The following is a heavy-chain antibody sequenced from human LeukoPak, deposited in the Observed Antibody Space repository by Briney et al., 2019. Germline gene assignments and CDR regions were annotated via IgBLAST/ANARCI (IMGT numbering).Heavy chain of an antibody. CDR1: GGSFSSGGYY. V-gene: IGHV4-31*11. CDR3: AREVRWLLLDY. J-gene: IGHJ4*02. D-gene: IGHD3-22*01. CDR2: IYYSGST. Sequence: SETLSLTCAVYGGSFSSGGYYWSWIRQHPGKGLEWIGYIYYSGSTYYNPSLKSRVTISVDTSKNQFSLKLSSVTAADTAVYYCAREVRWLLLDYWGQGTLVTVSS.